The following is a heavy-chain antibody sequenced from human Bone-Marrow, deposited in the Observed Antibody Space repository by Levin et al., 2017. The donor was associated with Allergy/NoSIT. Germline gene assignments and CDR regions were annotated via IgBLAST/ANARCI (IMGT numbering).Heavy chain of an antibody. Sequence: GGSLRLSCAASGFTFSSYSMNWVRQAPGKGLEWVSYISSSSSTIYYADSVKGRFTISRDNAKNSLYLQMNSLRDEDTAVYYCARARITMVRGVRDAFDIWGQGTMVTVSS. CDR3: ARARITMVRGVRDAFDI. CDR1: GFTFSSYS. J-gene: IGHJ3*02. V-gene: IGHV3-48*02. CDR2: ISSSSSTI. D-gene: IGHD3-10*01.